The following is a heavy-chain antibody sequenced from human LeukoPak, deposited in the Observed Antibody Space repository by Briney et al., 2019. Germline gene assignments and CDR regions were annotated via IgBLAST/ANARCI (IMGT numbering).Heavy chain of an antibody. Sequence: GSSVKVSCKASGGTFSSYAISWVRQAPGQGLEWMGGIIPIFGTANYAQKFQGRVTITTDESTSTVYMELSSLRSEDTAVYYCARESSLSGYDFWSGYYPDYWGQGTLVTVSS. CDR2: IIPIFGTA. V-gene: IGHV1-69*05. D-gene: IGHD3-3*01. CDR3: ARESSLSGYDFWSGYYPDY. J-gene: IGHJ4*02. CDR1: GGTFSSYA.